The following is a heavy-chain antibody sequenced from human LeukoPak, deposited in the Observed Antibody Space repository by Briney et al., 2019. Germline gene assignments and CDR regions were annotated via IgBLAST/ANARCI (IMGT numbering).Heavy chain of an antibody. CDR1: GFTFNTYW. Sequence: GGSLRLSCATSGFTFNTYWMHWVRQAPGMGLVWVSRIHSDGSTIYADSVKGRFTIPRDNAKNTVYLQMNSLRAEDTAVYYCARGGDWGSYFDYWGQGTLVTVSS. J-gene: IGHJ4*02. D-gene: IGHD7-27*01. CDR2: IHSDGST. V-gene: IGHV3-74*01. CDR3: ARGGDWGSYFDY.